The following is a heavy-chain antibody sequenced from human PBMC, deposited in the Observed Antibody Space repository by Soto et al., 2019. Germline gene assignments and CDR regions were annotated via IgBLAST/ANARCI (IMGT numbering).Heavy chain of an antibody. V-gene: IGHV5-51*01. D-gene: IGHD3-22*01. J-gene: IGHJ5*02. Sequence: GESLKISCKGSGYSFTSYWIGWVRQMPGKGLEWMGIIYPGDSDTRYSPSFQGQVTISADKSISTAYLQWSSLKASDTAMYYCARVAEEVVIPNNRLAPWGKGPLVTVAS. CDR1: GYSFTSYW. CDR3: ARVAEEVVIPNNRLAP. CDR2: IYPGDSDT.